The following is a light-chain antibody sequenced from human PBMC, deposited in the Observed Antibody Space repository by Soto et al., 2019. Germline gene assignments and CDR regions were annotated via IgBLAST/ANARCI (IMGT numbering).Light chain of an antibody. V-gene: IGKV3-20*01. J-gene: IGKJ5*01. CDR1: QSVSSSY. CDR3: QQHGQWPIT. Sequence: EIVLTHSPGTLSLSPWEGAALSSSASQSVSSSYLAWYQQKPGQAPRLLIYGASSRATGIPDRFSGSGSGTDFTLTISRLEPEDFATYYCQQHGQWPITFGQGTRLENK. CDR2: GAS.